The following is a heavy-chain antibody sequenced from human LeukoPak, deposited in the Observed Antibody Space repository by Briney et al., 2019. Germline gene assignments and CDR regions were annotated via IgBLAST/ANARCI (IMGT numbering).Heavy chain of an antibody. J-gene: IGHJ5*02. V-gene: IGHV4-59*01. CDR2: IHYTGST. Sequence: SETLSLTCTVSGGSINSYYWSWIRQSPGKGLECIGYIHYTGSTNYNPSLKSRVTISVETSKNQFSLKLKSVTAADTAVYYCARGGYYGSGNDFRFDPWGQGTLVTVSS. CDR3: ARGGYYGSGNDFRFDP. CDR1: GGSINSYY. D-gene: IGHD3-10*01.